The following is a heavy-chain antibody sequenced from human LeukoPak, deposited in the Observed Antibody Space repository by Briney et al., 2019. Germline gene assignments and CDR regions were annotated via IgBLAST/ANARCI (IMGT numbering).Heavy chain of an antibody. J-gene: IGHJ3*02. CDR2: INPNSGGT. V-gene: IGHV1-2*02. Sequence: ASVKVSCKASGYAFTGYYMHWVRQAPGQGLEWMGWINPNSGGTNYAQKFQGRVTMTRDTSISTAYMELSRLRSDDTAVYYCASALLWFGELSGPKDAFDIWGQGTMVTVSS. CDR3: ASALLWFGELSGPKDAFDI. D-gene: IGHD3-10*01. CDR1: GYAFTGYY.